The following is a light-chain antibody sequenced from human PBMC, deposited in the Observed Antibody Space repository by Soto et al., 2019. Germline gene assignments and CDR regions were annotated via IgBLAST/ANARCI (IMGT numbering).Light chain of an antibody. Sequence: EIVLAQSPGTPCLSPGERATLSCSASQSVSSSYLAWYQQKPGQAPRLLIYGASSRATGIPDRFSGSGSGTDFTLTISRLEPEDFAVYYCQQYGSSPRITFGQGTRLEIK. CDR3: QQYGSSPRIT. CDR1: QSVSSSY. J-gene: IGKJ5*01. CDR2: GAS. V-gene: IGKV3-20*01.